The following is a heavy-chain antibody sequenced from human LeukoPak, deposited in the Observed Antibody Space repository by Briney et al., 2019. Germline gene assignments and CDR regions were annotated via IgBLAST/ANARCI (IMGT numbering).Heavy chain of an antibody. CDR1: GFTFSNYA. V-gene: IGHV3-23*01. CDR2: ISGSGDST. CDR3: AKEKQRNFDY. J-gene: IGHJ4*02. Sequence: GGSLRLSCAASGFTFSNYAMSWVRQAPGKGLEWVSGISGSGDSTYYGDSVQGRFTISRDNSKNTLYLQMNTLRAEDTAVYFCAKEKQRNFDYWGQGTLVTVSS.